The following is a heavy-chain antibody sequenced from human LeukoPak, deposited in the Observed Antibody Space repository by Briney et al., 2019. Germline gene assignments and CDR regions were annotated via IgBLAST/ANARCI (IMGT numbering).Heavy chain of an antibody. CDR2: IYYSGST. D-gene: IGHD3-10*01. CDR3: ARGRYAYGSGSHPNDY. CDR1: GGSISSYY. J-gene: IGHJ4*02. Sequence: SETLSLTCTVSGGSISSYYWSWIRQPPGKGLEWIGYIYYSGSTNYNPSLKSRVTISVDTSKNQFSLKLSSVTAADTAVYYCARGRYAYGSGSHPNDYWGQGTLVTVSS. V-gene: IGHV4-59*01.